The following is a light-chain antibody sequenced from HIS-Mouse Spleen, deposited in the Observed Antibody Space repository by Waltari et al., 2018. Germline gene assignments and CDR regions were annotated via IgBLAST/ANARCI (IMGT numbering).Light chain of an antibody. CDR3: QAWDSSTDVV. CDR1: KLGDKY. CDR2: QGS. V-gene: IGLV3-1*01. J-gene: IGLJ2*01. Sequence: SYELTQPPSVSVSPGQTASITCSGDKLGDKYACWYQQKPGQSPVLVIYQGSKRPSGIPERFSGSNAGNTATLTISGTQAMDEADYCCQAWDSSTDVVFGGGTKLTVL.